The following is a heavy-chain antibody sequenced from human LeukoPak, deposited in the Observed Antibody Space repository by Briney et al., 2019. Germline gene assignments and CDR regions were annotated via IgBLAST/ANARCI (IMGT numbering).Heavy chain of an antibody. V-gene: IGHV1-46*01. D-gene: IGHD6-19*01. CDR2: INPSGGST. CDR1: GYTFTSYY. Sequence: GASMKVSCKASGYTFTSYYMHWVRQAPGQGLEWMGIINPSGGSTSYAQKFQGRVTMTRDTSTSTVYMELSSLRSEDTAVYYCARDRISHSVAGPGGYWGQGTLVTVSS. J-gene: IGHJ4*02. CDR3: ARDRISHSVAGPGGY.